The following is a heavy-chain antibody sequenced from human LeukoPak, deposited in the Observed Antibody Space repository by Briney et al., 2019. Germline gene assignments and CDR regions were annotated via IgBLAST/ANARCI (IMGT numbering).Heavy chain of an antibody. D-gene: IGHD4-17*01. CDR3: ARGAKSRTTVSFLYYFDY. J-gene: IGHJ4*02. CDR2: IWYDGNNK. V-gene: IGHV3-33*01. Sequence: GRSLRLSCAASGFTFSSYGMHWVRQAPGKGLEWVAVIWYDGNNKYYADSVKGRFTISRDNSKNTLYLQMNSLRAEDTAVYYCARGAKSRTTVSFLYYFDYWGQGTLVTVSS. CDR1: GFTFSSYG.